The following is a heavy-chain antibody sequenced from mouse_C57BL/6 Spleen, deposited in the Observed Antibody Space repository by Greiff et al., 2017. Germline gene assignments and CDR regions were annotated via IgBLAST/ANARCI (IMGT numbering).Heavy chain of an antibody. CDR2: INPSNGGT. D-gene: IGHD1-1*01. CDR1: SYTFTSYW. V-gene: IGHV1-53*01. CDR3: ASHYYGSSYPFDD. Sequence: QVQLQQPGTELVKPGASVKLSCKASSYTFTSYWMHWVKQRPGQGLEWIGNINPSNGGTNYNEKFKSKATLTVDKSSSTVYMQLSSLTSEDSAVYYCASHYYGSSYPFDDWGQGTTLSVSS. J-gene: IGHJ2*01.